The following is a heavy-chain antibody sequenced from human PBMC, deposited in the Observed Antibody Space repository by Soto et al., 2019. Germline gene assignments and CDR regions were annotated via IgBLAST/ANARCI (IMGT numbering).Heavy chain of an antibody. CDR2: ISVYTGHT. CDR1: GYTFSSYG. D-gene: IGHD4-17*01. V-gene: IGHV1-18*01. CDR3: ARCDFGDYVPPLDP. Sequence: QVHLMQSGAEVKSPGASVRVSCKASGYTFSSYGVSWVRQAPGQGLEFMGWISVYTGHTSYAQKFQGRVTMTTDTSTRTASKEVRSLRSADTAVYFCARCDFGDYVPPLDPWGQGTLVTVSA. J-gene: IGHJ5*02.